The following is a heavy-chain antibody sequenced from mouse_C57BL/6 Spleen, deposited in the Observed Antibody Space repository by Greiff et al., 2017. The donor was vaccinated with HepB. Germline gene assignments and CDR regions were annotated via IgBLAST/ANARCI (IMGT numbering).Heavy chain of an antibody. V-gene: IGHV1-64*01. D-gene: IGHD1-1*01. Sequence: QVQLQQPGAELVKPGASVKLSCKASGYTFTSYWMHWVKQRPGQGLEWIGMIHPNSCSTNYNEKFKSKATLTVDKSSSTAYMQLSSLTSEDSAVYYCAVLRGYAMDYWGQGTSVTVSS. CDR1: GYTFTSYW. CDR3: AVLRGYAMDY. J-gene: IGHJ4*01. CDR2: IHPNSCST.